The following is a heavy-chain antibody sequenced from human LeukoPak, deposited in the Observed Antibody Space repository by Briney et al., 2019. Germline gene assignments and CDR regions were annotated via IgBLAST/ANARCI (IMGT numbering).Heavy chain of an antibody. CDR2: IYHSGST. V-gene: IGHV4-30-2*01. CDR1: GGSISSGGYS. J-gene: IGHJ4*02. CDR3: ASSITGTASVDY. Sequence: PSETLSLTCAVSGGSISSGGYSWSWIRQPPGKGLEWIGYIYHSGSTYYNPSLKSRVTISVDWSKNQFSLKLSSVTAADTAMYYCASSITGTASVDYWGQGTLVTVSS. D-gene: IGHD1-7*01.